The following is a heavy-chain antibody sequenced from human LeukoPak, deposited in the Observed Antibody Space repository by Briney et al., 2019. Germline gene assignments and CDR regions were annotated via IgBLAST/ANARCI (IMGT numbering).Heavy chain of an antibody. CDR2: IYYSGST. CDR1: GGSISSYY. V-gene: IGHV4-59*01. D-gene: IGHD3-22*01. CDR3: ARSYYDSSGYYYVVGH. Sequence: PSETLSLTCTVSGGSISSYYWSWIRQPPGKGLEWIGYIYYSGSTTYNPSLKGRVTISVDTSKNQFSLKLSSVTAADTAVYYCARSYYDSSGYYYVVGHWGQGTLVTVSS. J-gene: IGHJ4*02.